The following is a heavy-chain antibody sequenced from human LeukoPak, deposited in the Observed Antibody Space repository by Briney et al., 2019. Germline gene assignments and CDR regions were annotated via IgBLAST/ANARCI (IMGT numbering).Heavy chain of an antibody. CDR2: FYSIGTT. Sequence: SGTLSLTCTVSGASISSSHWSWIRRPPGKGLEWIGYFYSIGTTNYNPSLKSRVTISVDTSKNQFSLRLTSVTAADTAVYYCAGGGPQQLILTWGQGALVTVSS. D-gene: IGHD6-13*01. J-gene: IGHJ4*02. CDR3: AGGGPQQLILT. V-gene: IGHV4-4*09. CDR1: GASISSSH.